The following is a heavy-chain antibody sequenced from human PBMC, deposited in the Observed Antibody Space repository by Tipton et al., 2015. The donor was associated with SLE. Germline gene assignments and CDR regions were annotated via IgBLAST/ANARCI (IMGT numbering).Heavy chain of an antibody. V-gene: IGHV4-34*01. D-gene: IGHD5-12*01. CDR2: INHSGST. CDR1: GGSFSGYY. J-gene: IGHJ1*01. Sequence: TLSLTCAVYGGSFSGYYWSWIRQPPGKGLEWIGEINHSGSTNYNPSLKSRVTISVDTSKNQFSLQMGSVTAADTAVYYCARRAQSGYDSSFRRWGQGTLVTVSS. CDR3: ARRAQSGYDSSFRR.